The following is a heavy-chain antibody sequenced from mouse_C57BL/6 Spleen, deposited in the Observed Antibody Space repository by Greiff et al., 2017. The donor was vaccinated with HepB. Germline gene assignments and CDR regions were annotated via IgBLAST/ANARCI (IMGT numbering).Heavy chain of an antibody. D-gene: IGHD1-1*01. J-gene: IGHJ4*01. V-gene: IGHV14-3*01. CDR2: IDPANGNT. CDR3: ARGIYYYGSSYYYAMDY. Sequence: EVQLQQSVAELVRPGASVKLSCTASGFNIKNTYMHWVKQRPEQGLEWIGRIDPANGNTKYAPKFQGKATITADTSSNTACLQLSSLTSEDTAIYYCARGIYYYGSSYYYAMDYWGQGTSVTVSS. CDR1: GFNIKNTY.